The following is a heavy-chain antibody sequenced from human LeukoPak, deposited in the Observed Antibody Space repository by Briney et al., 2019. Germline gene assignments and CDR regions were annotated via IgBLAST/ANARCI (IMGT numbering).Heavy chain of an antibody. CDR3: ARGRGDGLGYCSGGSCHDYFDY. D-gene: IGHD2-15*01. Sequence: PSETLSLTCAVYGGSFSGYYWSWIRQPPGKGLEWIGEINHSGSTNYNPSLKSRVTISVDTSKNQFSLKLSSVTAADTAVYYCARGRGDGLGYCSGGSCHDYFDYWGQGTLVTVSS. CDR2: INHSGST. J-gene: IGHJ4*02. CDR1: GGSFSGYY. V-gene: IGHV4-34*01.